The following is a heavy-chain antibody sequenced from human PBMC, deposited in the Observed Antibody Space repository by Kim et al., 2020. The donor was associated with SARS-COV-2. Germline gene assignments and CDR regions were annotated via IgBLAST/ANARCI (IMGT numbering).Heavy chain of an antibody. D-gene: IGHD2-21*01. V-gene: IGHV5-10-1*01. J-gene: IGHJ4*02. Sequence: YSPSFQGHVTISADKSISTAYLQWSSLKASDTAMYYCATGAVGMATELDYWGQGTLVTVSS. CDR3: ATGAVGMATELDY.